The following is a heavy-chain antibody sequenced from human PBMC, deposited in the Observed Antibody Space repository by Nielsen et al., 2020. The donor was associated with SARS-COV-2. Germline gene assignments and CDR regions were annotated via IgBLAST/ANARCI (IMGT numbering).Heavy chain of an antibody. CDR2: MNPNSGNT. Sequence: ASVKVSCKASGYTFTSYDINWVRQATGQGLEWMGWMNPNSGNTGYAQKFQGRVTMTEDRSTDTAYMELSSLRSDDTAVYYCATQGLKTSWYLVEYYYVMDVWGQGTTVSVSS. V-gene: IGHV1-8*01. CDR3: ATQGLKTSWYLVEYYYVMDV. D-gene: IGHD4-23*01. CDR1: GYTFTSYD. J-gene: IGHJ6*02.